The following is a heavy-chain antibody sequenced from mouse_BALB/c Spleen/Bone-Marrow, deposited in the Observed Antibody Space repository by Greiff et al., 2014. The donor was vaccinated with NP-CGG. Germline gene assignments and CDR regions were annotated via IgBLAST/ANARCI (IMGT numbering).Heavy chain of an antibody. CDR1: GYTFTSYI. J-gene: IGHJ2*01. CDR2: INPYNDGT. CDR3: ARGGGHYFDY. V-gene: IGHV1-14*01. Sequence: EVQLQQSGPELVKPGASVKMSCKASGYTFTSYILHWVKQKPGQGLEWIGYINPYNDGTNYNEKFKGKATLTSDKFSSATYKELSSLTSEDSAVYYCARGGGHYFDYWGQGTTLTVSS.